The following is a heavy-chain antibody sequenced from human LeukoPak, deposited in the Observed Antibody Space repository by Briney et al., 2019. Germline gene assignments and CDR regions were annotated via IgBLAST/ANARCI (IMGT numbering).Heavy chain of an antibody. V-gene: IGHV4-30-4*08. CDR3: ARNSGSSPYYYYYYMDV. Sequence: SQTLSLTCTVSGGSISSGDYYWSWIRQPPGKGLEWIGYIYYSGSTYYNPSLKSRVTISVDTSKNQFSLKLSSVTAADTAVYYCARNSGSSPYYYYYYMDVWGKGTTVTVSS. CDR1: GGSISSGDYY. J-gene: IGHJ6*03. CDR2: IYYSGST. D-gene: IGHD1-26*01.